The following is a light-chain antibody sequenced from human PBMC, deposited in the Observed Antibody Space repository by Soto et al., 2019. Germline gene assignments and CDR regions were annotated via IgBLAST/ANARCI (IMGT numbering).Light chain of an antibody. J-gene: IGLJ2*01. CDR3: HVWYSITNHVV. CDR2: SDN. Sequence: SYELTQPPSVAVAPGTTASISCEGNDIGRKSVHWYQKKSGQAPVLVIHSDNDRPSGIADRFSGSNYGNTATLTISRVEAGDDAVYYCHVWYSITNHVVFGGGTKLTVL. CDR1: DIGRKS. V-gene: IGLV3-21*04.